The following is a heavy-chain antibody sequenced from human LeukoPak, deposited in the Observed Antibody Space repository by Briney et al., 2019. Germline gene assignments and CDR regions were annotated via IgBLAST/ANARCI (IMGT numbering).Heavy chain of an antibody. CDR1: GFSLSTSGMC. V-gene: IGHV2-70*11. D-gene: IGHD6-13*01. J-gene: IGHJ4*02. Sequence: ESGPTLVNPTQTLTLTCTFSGFSLSTSGMCVSWIRQPPGKALEWLARIDWDDDKYYSTSLRTRVSISKDTSKEQVALTMTNMDPGDTATYYCARLIAASSYFDYWGQGMLVTVSS. CDR3: ARLIAASSYFDY. CDR2: IDWDDDK.